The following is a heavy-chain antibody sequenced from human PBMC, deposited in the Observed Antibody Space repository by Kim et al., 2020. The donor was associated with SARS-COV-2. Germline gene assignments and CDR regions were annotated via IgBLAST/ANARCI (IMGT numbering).Heavy chain of an antibody. D-gene: IGHD3-16*02. J-gene: IGHJ6*02. CDR1: GYSFTSYW. Sequence: GESLKISCKGSGYSFTSYWIGWVRQMPGKGLEWMGIIYPGDSDTRYSPSFQGQVTISADKSISTAYLQWSSLKASDTAMYYCARHFLSGRNYYYYYGMDVWGQGTTVTVSS. V-gene: IGHV5-51*01. CDR3: ARHFLSGRNYYYYYGMDV. CDR2: IYPGDSDT.